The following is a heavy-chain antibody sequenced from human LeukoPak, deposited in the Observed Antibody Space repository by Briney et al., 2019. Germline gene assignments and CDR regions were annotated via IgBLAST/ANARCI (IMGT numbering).Heavy chain of an antibody. CDR3: ARDRLDSLTGYPLYQLQH. J-gene: IGHJ1*01. CDR2: ISSSSSYI. D-gene: IGHD3-9*01. Sequence: AGGSLRLSCAASGFTFSSYRMNWVRQAPGKGLEWVSSISSSSSYIYYADSVKGRFTISRDNAKDSLYLQMNSLRAEDTAVYYCARDRLDSLTGYPLYQLQHWGQGTLVTVSS. V-gene: IGHV3-21*01. CDR1: GFTFSSYR.